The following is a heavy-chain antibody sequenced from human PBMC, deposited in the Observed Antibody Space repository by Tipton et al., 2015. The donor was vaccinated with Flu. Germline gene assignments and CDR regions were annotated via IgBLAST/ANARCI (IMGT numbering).Heavy chain of an antibody. CDR2: IRYDGNNK. CDR3: ASLTGDDY. CDR1: GFTFISYD. J-gene: IGHJ4*02. Sequence: SLRLSCVASGFTFISYDMHWVRQAPGKGLEWVASIRYDGNNKYYADSVKGRFTISRDNSKDTVYLQLNSLRAEDTAVYYCASLTGDDYWGQGDLVTVSS. D-gene: IGHD7-27*01. V-gene: IGHV3-30*02.